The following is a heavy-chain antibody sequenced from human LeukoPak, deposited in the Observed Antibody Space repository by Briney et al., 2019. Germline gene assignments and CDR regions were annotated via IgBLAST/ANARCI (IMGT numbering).Heavy chain of an antibody. V-gene: IGHV5-51*01. CDR1: GYSFTTYW. CDR2: IYPDDSES. J-gene: IGHJ3*02. CDR3: ARHRIPGAHDAFDI. Sequence: GESLKISCKGSGYSFTTYWIGWVRQMPEKGLEWMGIIYPDDSESRYSPSLQGQVTISVDKSISTAYLQWSSLKASDTAIYYCARHRIPGAHDAFDIWGQGTMVTVSS. D-gene: IGHD1-26*01.